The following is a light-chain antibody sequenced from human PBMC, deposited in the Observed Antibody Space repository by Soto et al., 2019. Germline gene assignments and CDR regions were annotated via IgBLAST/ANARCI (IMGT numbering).Light chain of an antibody. J-gene: IGKJ2*01. V-gene: IGKV3-15*01. CDR3: QQYNNWPPYT. Sequence: IVMTQSPATLSVSPGERATLSCRASQSVNIDLAWYQQKPGQAPRLLIYGASTRATGIPARFSGSGSGTEFTLTISSLQSEDFAVYYCQQYNNWPPYTFGQGTKVDIK. CDR2: GAS. CDR1: QSVNID.